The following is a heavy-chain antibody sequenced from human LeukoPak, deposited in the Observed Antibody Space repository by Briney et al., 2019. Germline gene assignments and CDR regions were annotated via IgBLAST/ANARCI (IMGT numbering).Heavy chain of an antibody. CDR2: IYYSGST. D-gene: IGHD3-22*01. V-gene: IGHV4-31*03. Sequence: SETLSLTCTVSGGSISSGGYYWSWIRQHPGKGLEWIGYIYYSGSTYYNPSLKSRVTISVDTSKNQFSLKLSSVTAADTAVYYCARGLIDSSGYYPDAFDIWGQGTMVTVSS. CDR3: ARGLIDSSGYYPDAFDI. CDR1: GGSISSGGYY. J-gene: IGHJ3*02.